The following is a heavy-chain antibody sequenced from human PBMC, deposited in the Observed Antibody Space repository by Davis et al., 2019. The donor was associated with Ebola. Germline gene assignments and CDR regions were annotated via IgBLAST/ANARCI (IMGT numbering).Heavy chain of an antibody. CDR2: ISSSSSTL. V-gene: IGHV3-48*02. CDR1: GFTFISYA. Sequence: GGSLRLSCAPSGFTFISYAMSWVPQAPGKGLEWVSYISSSSSTLYYADSAKGRFTISRDNAKNSLYLQMNSLRDEDTAVYYCARGLGGAVGWFDPWGQGTLVTVSS. CDR3: ARGLGGAVGWFDP. D-gene: IGHD3-16*01. J-gene: IGHJ5*02.